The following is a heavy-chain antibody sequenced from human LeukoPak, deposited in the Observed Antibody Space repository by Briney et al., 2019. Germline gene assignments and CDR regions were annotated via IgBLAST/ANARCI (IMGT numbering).Heavy chain of an antibody. J-gene: IGHJ5*02. D-gene: IGHD4-17*01. CDR1: GGSFSGYY. V-gene: IGHV4-34*01. CDR2: INHSGST. Sequence: SETLSLTCAVYGGSFSGYYWSWIRQPPGKGLEWIGEINHSGSTNYNPSLKSRVTISVDTSKNQFSLKLSSVTAADTAVYYCAREGYGDNGWLDPWGQGTLVTVSS. CDR3: AREGYGDNGWLDP.